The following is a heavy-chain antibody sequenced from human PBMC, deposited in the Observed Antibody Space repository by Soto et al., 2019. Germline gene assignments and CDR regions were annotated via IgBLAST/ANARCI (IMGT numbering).Heavy chain of an antibody. J-gene: IGHJ4*02. D-gene: IGHD1-1*01. V-gene: IGHV2-5*02. Sequence: QITLKESGPTRVKPTQTLTLTCTFSGFSLNARPVGVGWIRQPPGKPLQRLALIYWDDDKRYSPSLQRRLTITKDTSNTQVVLTRTNMDPVDTAIYYCAHRADIIGNWNGGYFDYWGQGALVTVSS. CDR1: GFSLNARPVG. CDR2: IYWDDDK. CDR3: AHRADIIGNWNGGYFDY.